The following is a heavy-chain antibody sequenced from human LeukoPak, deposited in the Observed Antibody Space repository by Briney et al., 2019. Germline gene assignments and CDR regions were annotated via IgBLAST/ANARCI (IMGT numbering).Heavy chain of an antibody. V-gene: IGHV3-9*01. CDR1: GFTFDDYA. D-gene: IGHD4-11*01. J-gene: IGHJ4*02. Sequence: QPGRSLRLSCAASGFTFDDYAMHWVRQAPGKGLEWVSGISWNSGSIGYADSVKGRFTISRDNAKNSLYLQMNSLRVEDTALYYCAKDAYDYSNYAYFDYWGQGTLVTVSS. CDR3: AKDAYDYSNYAYFDY. CDR2: ISWNSGSI.